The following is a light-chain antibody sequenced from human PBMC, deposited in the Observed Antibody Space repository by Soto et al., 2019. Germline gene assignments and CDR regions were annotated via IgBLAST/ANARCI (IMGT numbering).Light chain of an antibody. CDR2: DAS. CDR1: QDISNY. V-gene: IGKV1-33*01. Sequence: DIQMPQSPSSLSASVGDRVTITCQASQDISNYLNWYQQKPGKAPKLLIYDASNLETGVPSRFNGGAAGTDCTFTISRLLPEDMATYYGQPYDHLQRYTFGQGTKQQIK. J-gene: IGKJ2*01. CDR3: QPYDHLQRYT.